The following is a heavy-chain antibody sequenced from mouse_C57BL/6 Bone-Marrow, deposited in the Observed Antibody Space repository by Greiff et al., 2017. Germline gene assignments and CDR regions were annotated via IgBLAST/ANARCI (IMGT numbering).Heavy chain of an antibody. J-gene: IGHJ2*01. Sequence: QVQLQQPGAELVKPGASVKLSCKASGYTFTSYWMHWVKQRPGRGLEWIGRIDPNSGGTKYNGKFKSKATLTVDKPSSTAYMQLSSLTSEDSAVYYCTRLTTVVAYYFDYWGQGTTLTVSS. CDR2: IDPNSGGT. V-gene: IGHV1-72*01. D-gene: IGHD1-1*01. CDR1: GYTFTSYW. CDR3: TRLTTVVAYYFDY.